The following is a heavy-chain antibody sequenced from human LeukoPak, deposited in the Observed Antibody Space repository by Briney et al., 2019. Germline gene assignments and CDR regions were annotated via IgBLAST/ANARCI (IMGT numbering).Heavy chain of an antibody. J-gene: IGHJ3*02. CDR3: ARRGPRRKAFDI. Sequence: SETLSLTCTVSGGSISSYYWSWIRQPPGKGLEWIGEINHSGSTNYNPSLKSRVTISVDTSKNQFSLKLSSVTAADTAVYYCARRGPRRKAFDIWGQGTMVTVSS. D-gene: IGHD3-10*01. CDR2: INHSGST. CDR1: GGSISSYY. V-gene: IGHV4-34*01.